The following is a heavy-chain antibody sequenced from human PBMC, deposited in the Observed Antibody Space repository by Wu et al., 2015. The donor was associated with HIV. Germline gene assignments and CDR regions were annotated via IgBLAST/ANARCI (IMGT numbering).Heavy chain of an antibody. CDR2: VNPNGGGT. D-gene: IGHD2-15*01. V-gene: IGHV1-2*02. CDR1: GYTFNNYY. Sequence: VQLVQSGAEVKKPGASVKVSCKASGYTFNNYYIHWVRQAPGQGLEWMGWVNPNGGGTNYAQKFQGQVTMNLGQPPSAQPTWKVTQADILTPPAVYYCARRLQWCTCRGTFDFWGQGTLGHRL. CDR3: ARRLQWCTCRGTFDF. J-gene: IGHJ4*02.